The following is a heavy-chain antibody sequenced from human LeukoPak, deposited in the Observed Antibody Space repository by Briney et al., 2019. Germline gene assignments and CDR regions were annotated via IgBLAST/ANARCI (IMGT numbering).Heavy chain of an antibody. D-gene: IGHD5-24*01. CDR3: ANLGPPGRDHYLES. J-gene: IGHJ4*02. CDR2: INQVGSSK. V-gene: IGHV3-7*01. CDR1: GFTFTTYW. Sequence: PGGSLRLSCAASGFTFTTYWMGWVRQAPGKGPEWVANINQVGSSKYFVDSVKGRFIISRDNAKNSLYLQMNSLRDEDTAVYYCANLGPPGRDHYLESWGRGTLVTVSS.